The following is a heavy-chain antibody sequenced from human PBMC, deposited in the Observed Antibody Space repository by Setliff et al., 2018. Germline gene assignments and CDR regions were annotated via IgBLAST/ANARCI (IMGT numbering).Heavy chain of an antibody. V-gene: IGHV4-4*07. Sequence: SETLSLTCTVSGGSIINSYYWSWIRQPAGKGLEWIGRISTSGNTNYNPSLKSRVTVSLDTSKNQFSLKLTSMTAADTAVYYCARQSGSGSSPYFDFWGQGTLVTVS. D-gene: IGHD3-10*01. J-gene: IGHJ4*02. CDR1: GGSIINSYY. CDR2: ISTSGNT. CDR3: ARQSGSGSSPYFDF.